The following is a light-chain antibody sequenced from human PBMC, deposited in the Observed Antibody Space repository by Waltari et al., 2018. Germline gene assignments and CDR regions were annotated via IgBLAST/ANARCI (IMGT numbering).Light chain of an antibody. Sequence: QSVLTQPPSASGTPGQRITVPCSGRGPNPGSNTVNWYQQLPGTAPKLLIYKNNRRPSGVPDRFSGSKSGTSASLAISGLQSEDEADYFCATWDNGLNGVVFGGGSKVTVL. V-gene: IGLV1-44*01. CDR1: GPNPGSNT. CDR2: KNN. CDR3: ATWDNGLNGVV. J-gene: IGLJ2*01.